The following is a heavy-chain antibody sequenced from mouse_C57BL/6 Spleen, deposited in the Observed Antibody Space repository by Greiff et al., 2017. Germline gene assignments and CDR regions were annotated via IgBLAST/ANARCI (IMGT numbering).Heavy chain of an antibody. D-gene: IGHD1-1*01. J-gene: IGHJ4*01. Sequence: QVTLKVCGPGILQPSQTLSLTCSFSGFSLSTFGMGVGWIRQPSGKGLEWLAHIWWDDDKYYNPALKSRLTISKDTSKNQVFLKIANVDTADTATYYCARRYYGSSYDYYAMDYWGQGTSVTVSS. CDR2: IWWDDDK. CDR1: GFSLSTFGMG. CDR3: ARRYYGSSYDYYAMDY. V-gene: IGHV8-8*01.